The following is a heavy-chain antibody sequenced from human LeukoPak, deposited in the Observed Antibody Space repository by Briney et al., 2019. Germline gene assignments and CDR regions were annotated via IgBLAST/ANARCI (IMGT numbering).Heavy chain of an antibody. V-gene: IGHV4-38-2*02. Sequence: SETLSLTCTVSDYSISSGYGYYWGWIRQPPGKGLEWIGNIHHSGITYYNHFNSSLKSRVTISIDTSKNQFSLRLTSVTAADTAVYFCATLVSTRYYFDYWGQGTLVTVSS. CDR1: DYSISSGYGYY. CDR3: ATLVSTRYYFDY. D-gene: IGHD5/OR15-5a*01. CDR2: IHHSGIT. J-gene: IGHJ4*02.